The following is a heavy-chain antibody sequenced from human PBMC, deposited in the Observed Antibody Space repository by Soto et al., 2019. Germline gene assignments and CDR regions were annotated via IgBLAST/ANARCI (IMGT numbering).Heavy chain of an antibody. CDR1: GFTVSNKF. CDR3: ARDGDVYRRDAFDV. CDR2: IYNNDGT. J-gene: IGHJ3*01. Sequence: HPGGSLRLSCAASGFTVSNKFMSWVRQAPGKGLEWVSIIYNNDGTNYADSVKGRFTISRDKSENTLYLQMNSLRVEDTAVYYCARDGDVYRRDAFDVWGQGTTVTVSS. D-gene: IGHD4-4*01. V-gene: IGHV3-66*01.